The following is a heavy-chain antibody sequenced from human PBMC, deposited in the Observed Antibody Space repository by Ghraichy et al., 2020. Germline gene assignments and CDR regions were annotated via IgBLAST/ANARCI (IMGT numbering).Heavy chain of an antibody. J-gene: IGHJ6*03. CDR2: FSSSGITI. V-gene: IGHV3-11*04. CDR1: GFTFSDYY. CDR3: ARELADFWSGPGAMAV. D-gene: IGHD3-3*01. Sequence: LSLTCAASGFTFSDYYMSWIRQAPGKGLEWVSYFSSSGITIYYADSVKGRFTISRDNAKNSLYLQMNSLRAEDTAVYYCARELADFWSGPGAMAVWGKGTTVTVPS.